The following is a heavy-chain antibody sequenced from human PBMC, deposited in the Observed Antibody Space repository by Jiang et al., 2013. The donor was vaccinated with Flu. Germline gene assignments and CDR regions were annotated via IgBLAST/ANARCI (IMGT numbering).Heavy chain of an antibody. CDR3: SRGRDSAFDI. CDR1: GDSVSSNSAA. J-gene: IGHJ3*02. CDR2: TYYTSKWHN. V-gene: IGHV6-1*01. Sequence: QTLSLTCAISGDSVSSNSAAWNWIRQSPSRGLEWLGRTYYTSKWHNDYAISVKSRITINPDTSKNQFSLQLNSVTPEDTAVYFCSRGRDSAFDIWGQGTLVTVSS.